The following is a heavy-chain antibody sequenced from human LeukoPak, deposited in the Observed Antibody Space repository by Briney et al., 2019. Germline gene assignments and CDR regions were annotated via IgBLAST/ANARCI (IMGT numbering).Heavy chain of an antibody. D-gene: IGHD3-3*01. CDR3: AKDQRITIFGVVTYDAFDI. Sequence: GGSLRLSCAASGFTFSSYAMSWVRQAPGKGLKWVSAISGSGGSTYYADSVKGRFTISRDNSKNTLYLQMNSLRAEDTAVYYCAKDQRITIFGVVTYDAFDIWGQGTMVTVSS. CDR2: ISGSGGST. CDR1: GFTFSSYA. J-gene: IGHJ3*02. V-gene: IGHV3-23*01.